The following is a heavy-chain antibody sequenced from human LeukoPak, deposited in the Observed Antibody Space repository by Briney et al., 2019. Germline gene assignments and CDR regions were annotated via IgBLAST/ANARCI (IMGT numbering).Heavy chain of an antibody. CDR1: GFTFSSYA. CDR3: AKGGTSPGGTFDP. Sequence: PGGSLRLSCAASGFTFSSYAMSWVRQAPGKGLEWVSAISGSGGSTYYADSVKGRFTISRDNSKNTLYLQKNSLRAENTAVYYCAKGGTSPGGTFDPWGQGTLVTASS. D-gene: IGHD1-14*01. CDR2: ISGSGGST. V-gene: IGHV3-23*01. J-gene: IGHJ5*01.